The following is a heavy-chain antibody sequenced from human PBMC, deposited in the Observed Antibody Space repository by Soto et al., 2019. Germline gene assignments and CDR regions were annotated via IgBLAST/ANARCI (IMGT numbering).Heavy chain of an antibody. V-gene: IGHV3-49*04. Sequence: EVQVVESGGGLVQPGQFLRLSCFASGFTFGDSAFSWVRQAPGKGLEWVGFIRTKTFGGTAEYAASVKGRFSISRDDSKSIAYLQMNSLKTEDTAVYYCIRDMKYSYYFEAGHWGQGTLVTVSS. CDR2: IRTKTFGGTA. J-gene: IGHJ4*02. CDR3: IRDMKYSYYFEAGH. CDR1: GFTFGDSA. D-gene: IGHD5-18*01.